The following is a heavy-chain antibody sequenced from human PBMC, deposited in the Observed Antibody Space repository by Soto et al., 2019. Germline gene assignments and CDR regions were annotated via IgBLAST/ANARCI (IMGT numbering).Heavy chain of an antibody. J-gene: IGHJ6*02. V-gene: IGHV4-59*08. Sequence: SETLSLTCTVSGGSISSYYWSWIRQPPGKGLEWIGYIYYSGSTNYNPSLKSRVTISVDTSKNQFSLKLSSVTAADTAVYYCARSGYSSGWYLNPEYXYYGLDVWGQGTTVIVAS. CDR2: IYYSGST. D-gene: IGHD6-19*01. CDR3: ARSGYSSGWYLNPEYXYYGLDV. CDR1: GGSISSYY.